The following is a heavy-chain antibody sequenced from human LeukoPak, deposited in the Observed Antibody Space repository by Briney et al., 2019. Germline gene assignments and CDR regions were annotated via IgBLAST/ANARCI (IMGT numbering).Heavy chain of an antibody. CDR1: GFTFSSYW. J-gene: IGHJ4*02. CDR3: ARHIDYYDSSGYVDY. V-gene: IGHV3-74*01. CDR2: INSDGSST. Sequence: GGSLRLSCAASGFTFSSYWMHWVRQAPGKGLVWVSRINSDGSSTSYADSVKGRFTISRDNAKNTLYLQMNSPRAEDTAVYYCARHIDYYDSSGYVDYWGQGTLVTVSS. D-gene: IGHD3-22*01.